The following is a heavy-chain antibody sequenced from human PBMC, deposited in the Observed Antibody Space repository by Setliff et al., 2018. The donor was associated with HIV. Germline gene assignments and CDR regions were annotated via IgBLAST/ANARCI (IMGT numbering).Heavy chain of an antibody. CDR2: VNTNNDKT. CDR3: ARDRRAYTLHYYYYYMDV. Sequence: GYTFTNFGITCVRQVPGQGLEWMGWVNTNNDKTNYAQKFQGRVTMTTDTSTSTAYMELRSLRSDDTAVYYCARDRRAYTLHYYYYYMDVWGKGTTVTVSS. J-gene: IGHJ6*03. V-gene: IGHV1-18*01. CDR1: GYTFTNFG. D-gene: IGHD1-20*01.